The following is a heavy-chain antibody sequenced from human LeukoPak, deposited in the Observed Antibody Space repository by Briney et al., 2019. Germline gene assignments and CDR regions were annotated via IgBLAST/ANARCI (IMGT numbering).Heavy chain of an antibody. Sequence: ASVKVSCKASGYTFTSYAMNWVRQAPGQGLEWMGWINTNTGSPTYAQGFTGRFVFSLDTSVSTAYLQISSLKAEDTAVYYCASPAIAVAAYLDAFDIWGQGTMVTVSS. V-gene: IGHV7-4-1*02. J-gene: IGHJ3*02. CDR3: ASPAIAVAAYLDAFDI. CDR1: GYTFTSYA. CDR2: INTNTGSP. D-gene: IGHD6-19*01.